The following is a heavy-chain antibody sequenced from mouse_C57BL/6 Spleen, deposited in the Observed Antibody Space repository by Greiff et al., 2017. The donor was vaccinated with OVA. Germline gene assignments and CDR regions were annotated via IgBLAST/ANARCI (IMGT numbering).Heavy chain of an antibody. D-gene: IGHD1-1*01. CDR2: IYPGSGST. CDR3: ARRSSSTGYFDV. J-gene: IGHJ1*03. Sequence: ESGAELVKPGASVKMSCKASGYTFTSYWITWVKQRPGQGLEWIGDIYPGSGSTNYNEKFKSKATLTVDTSSSTAYMQLSSLTSEDSAVYYCARRSSSTGYFDVWGTGTTVTVSS. V-gene: IGHV1-55*01. CDR1: GYTFTSYW.